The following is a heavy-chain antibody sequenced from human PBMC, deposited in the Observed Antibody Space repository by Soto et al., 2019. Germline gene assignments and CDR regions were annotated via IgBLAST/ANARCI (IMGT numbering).Heavy chain of an antibody. V-gene: IGHV1-69*13. CDR1: GGSFSSYA. CDR3: ASSLLTGSVVVTPTAFDY. Sequence: SVKVSCKAAGGSFSSYAISWVRQAPGQGLEWMGGIIPIFGTANYAQKFQGRVTITADESTSTAYMELSSLRSEDTAVYYCASSLLTGSVVVTPTAFDYWGQGTLVTVSS. D-gene: IGHD2-21*02. CDR2: IIPIFGTA. J-gene: IGHJ4*02.